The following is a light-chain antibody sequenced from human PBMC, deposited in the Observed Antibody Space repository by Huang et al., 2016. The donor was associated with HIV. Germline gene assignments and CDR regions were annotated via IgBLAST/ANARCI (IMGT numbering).Light chain of an antibody. J-gene: IGKJ2*01. CDR1: QTVSSN. Sequence: EIVMTQSPATLSVSPGERATLSCRASQTVSSNLDWYQQKPGQAPRLLIYAASTRATDIPARFSGSGSGTEFTLTISSLQSEDFAVYYCQHYRVWPPVYTFGQGTKLEIK. CDR3: QHYRVWPPVYT. CDR2: AAS. V-gene: IGKV3-15*01.